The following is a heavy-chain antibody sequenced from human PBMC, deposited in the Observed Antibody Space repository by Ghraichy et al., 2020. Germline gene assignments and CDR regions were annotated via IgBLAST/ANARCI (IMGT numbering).Heavy chain of an antibody. CDR1: GFIFSVNA. CDR2: ISGSGGST. J-gene: IGHJ4*02. Sequence: GESLNISCAASGFIFSVNAMSWVRQAPGKGLEWVSSISGSGGSTYYADSVKGRFTISRDNSKNTLYLQMNSLRAEDTAVYYCAKILSSSSLADYWGQGTRVIVSS. V-gene: IGHV3-23*01. D-gene: IGHD6-6*01. CDR3: AKILSSSSLADY.